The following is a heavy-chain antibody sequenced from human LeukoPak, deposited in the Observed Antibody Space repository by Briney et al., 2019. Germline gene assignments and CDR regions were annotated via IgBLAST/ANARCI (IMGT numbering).Heavy chain of an antibody. Sequence: SETLSLTCTVSGGSISSYCWSWIRQPPGKGLEWIGYIYYSGSTNYNPSLKSRVTISVDTSKNQFSLKLSSVTAADTAVYYCARVWGDRFDPWGQGTLVTVSS. CDR3: ARVWGDRFDP. CDR2: IYYSGST. V-gene: IGHV4-59*01. D-gene: IGHD3-16*01. J-gene: IGHJ5*02. CDR1: GGSISSYC.